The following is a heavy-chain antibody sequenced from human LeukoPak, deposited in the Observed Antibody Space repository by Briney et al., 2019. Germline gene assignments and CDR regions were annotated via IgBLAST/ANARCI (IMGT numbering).Heavy chain of an antibody. CDR2: INTDGSNT. CDR1: GFAFSSYW. Sequence: SGGSLRLSCAASGFAFSSYWMCWVRQAPGKGLVWVSRINTDGSNTGYADFVKGRFTISRDNAKNTLYLQMNSLRVEDTAVYYCVSGLISAANTNYWGQGTLVTVSS. J-gene: IGHJ4*02. CDR3: VSGLISAANTNY. V-gene: IGHV3-74*01. D-gene: IGHD6-13*01.